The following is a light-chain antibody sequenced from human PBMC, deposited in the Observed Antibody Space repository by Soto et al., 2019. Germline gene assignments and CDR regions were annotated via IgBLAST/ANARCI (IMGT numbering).Light chain of an antibody. V-gene: IGLV2-14*01. CDR3: SSYTSSSTYVV. Sequence: QSVLTQPASASGSPGQSITISCTGTSSDVGGYNYVSWYQQHPGKAPKLMIYDVSNRPSGVSNRFSGSKSGNTASLTISGLQAEDEADYYCSSYTSSSTYVVFGGGTKVTVL. CDR1: SSDVGGYNY. CDR2: DVS. J-gene: IGLJ2*01.